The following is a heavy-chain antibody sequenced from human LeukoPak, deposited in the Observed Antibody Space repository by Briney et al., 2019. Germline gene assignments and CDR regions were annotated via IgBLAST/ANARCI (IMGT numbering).Heavy chain of an antibody. CDR3: ARGRLLTGSGCLDY. CDR1: GFTFSSYS. J-gene: IGHJ4*02. D-gene: IGHD6-19*01. Sequence: GGSLRLSCAASGFTFSSYSMNWVRQAPGKGLEWVSSISSTSLSIYYADSVKGRFTISRDNAKNSLYLQMNSLRAEDSAVYYCARGRLLTGSGCLDYWGQGTLVTVSS. V-gene: IGHV3-21*01. CDR2: ISSTSLSI.